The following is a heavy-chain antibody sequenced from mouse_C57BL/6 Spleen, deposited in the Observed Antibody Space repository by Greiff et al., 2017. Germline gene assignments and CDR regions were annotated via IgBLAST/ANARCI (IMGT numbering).Heavy chain of an antibody. V-gene: IGHV5-17*01. D-gene: IGHD2-3*01. CDR2: ISSGSSTI. CDR3: AGDGYYNYAMDY. Sequence: EVQRVESGGGLVKPGGSLKLSCAASGFTFSDYGMHWVRQAPEKGLEWVAYISSGSSTIYYADTVKGRFTISRDNAKNTLFLQMTSLRSEDTAMYYCAGDGYYNYAMDYWGQGTSVTVSS. J-gene: IGHJ4*01. CDR1: GFTFSDYG.